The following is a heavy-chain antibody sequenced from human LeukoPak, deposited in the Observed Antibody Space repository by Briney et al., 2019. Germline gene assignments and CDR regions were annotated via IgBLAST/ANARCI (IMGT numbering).Heavy chain of an antibody. CDR1: GGTFSSYA. V-gene: IGHV1-69*13. D-gene: IGHD2-2*01. CDR3: ARGDCSSTSCPRDY. CDR2: IIPIFGTA. Sequence: SVKVSCKASGGTFSSYAISWVRQAPGQGLEWMGGIIPIFGTANYAQKFQGRVTITADESTSTANMELSSLRSEDTAVYYCARGDCSSTSCPRDYWGQGTLVTVSS. J-gene: IGHJ4*02.